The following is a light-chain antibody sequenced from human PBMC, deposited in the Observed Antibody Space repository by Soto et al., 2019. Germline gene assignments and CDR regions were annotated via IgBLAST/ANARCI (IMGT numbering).Light chain of an antibody. CDR1: QSVSSY. CDR3: QQRSNLIT. V-gene: IGKV3-11*01. Sequence: EIVLTQSPATLSLSPGERATLSCRASQSVSSYLAWYQQKPGQAPRLLIYDASNRATGIPARFSGSGSGTDFTLTISSIEPEDFAVYFCQQRSNLITFGQGTRLEIK. CDR2: DAS. J-gene: IGKJ5*01.